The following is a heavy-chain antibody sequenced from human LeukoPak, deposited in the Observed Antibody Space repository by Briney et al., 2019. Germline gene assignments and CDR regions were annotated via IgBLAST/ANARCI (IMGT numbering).Heavy chain of an antibody. CDR1: GYTFTGYY. CDR2: INPNSGGT. J-gene: IGHJ6*03. CDR3: AIPVDTAMVTPGYYYYMDV. D-gene: IGHD5-18*01. Sequence: ASVKDSCKASGYTFTGYYMHWVRQAPGQGLEWMGWINPNSGGTNYAQKFQGRVTMTRDTSISTAYMELSRLRSDDTAVYYCAIPVDTAMVTPGYYYYMDVWGKGTTVTVSS. V-gene: IGHV1-2*02.